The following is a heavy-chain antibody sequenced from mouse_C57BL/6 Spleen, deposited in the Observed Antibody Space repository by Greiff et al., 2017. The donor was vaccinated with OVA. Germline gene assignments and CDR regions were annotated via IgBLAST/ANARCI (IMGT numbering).Heavy chain of an antibody. V-gene: IGHV1-15*01. CDR2: IDPETGGT. CDR3: TRRGTTVGWYFDV. CDR1: GYTFTDYE. Sequence: VQRVESGAELVRPGASVTLSCKASGYTFTDYEMHWVKQTPVHGLEWIGAIDPETGGTAYNQKFKGKAILTADKSSSTAYMELRSLTSEDSAVYYCTRRGTTVGWYFDVWGTGTTVTVSS. J-gene: IGHJ1*03. D-gene: IGHD1-1*01.